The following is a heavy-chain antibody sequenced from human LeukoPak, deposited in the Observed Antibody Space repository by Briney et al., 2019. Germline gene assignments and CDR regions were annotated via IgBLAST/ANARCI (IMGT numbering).Heavy chain of an antibody. CDR3: AKDRENVNGIWDAFDV. Sequence: GGSLRLSCAASGFTFNAYAMYWVRQAPGRGLEWVTSIGTPDSTHYANSVKGRFTTSRDDSKNTVFLQMNSLRAEDSATYYCAKDRENVNGIWDAFDVWGQGTVVTVSS. CDR1: GFTFNAYA. D-gene: IGHD3-3*02. J-gene: IGHJ3*01. CDR2: IGTPDST. V-gene: IGHV3-23*01.